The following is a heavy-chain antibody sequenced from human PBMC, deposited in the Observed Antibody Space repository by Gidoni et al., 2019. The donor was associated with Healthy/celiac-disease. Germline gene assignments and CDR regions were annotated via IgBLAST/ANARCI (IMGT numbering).Heavy chain of an antibody. V-gene: IGHV4-30-4*01. CDR3: ARLRKRARRYCSSTSCFRGGMDV. J-gene: IGHJ6*02. CDR2: IYYSGST. D-gene: IGHD2-2*01. CDR1: GGSISSGDYY. Sequence: QVQLQESGPGLVKPSQTLSLTCTVSGGSISSGDYYWSWIRQPPGKGLEWIGYIYYSGSTYYNPSLKSRVTISVETSKNQFSLKLSSVTAADTAVYYCARLRKRARRYCSSTSCFRGGMDVWGQGTTVTVSS.